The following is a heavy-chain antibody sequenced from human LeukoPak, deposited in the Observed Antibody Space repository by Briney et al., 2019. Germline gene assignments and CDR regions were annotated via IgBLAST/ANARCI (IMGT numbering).Heavy chain of an antibody. CDR1: GGSFSGYY. CDR2: INHSGST. Sequence: PSETLSLTCAVYGGSFSGYYWSWIRQPPGKGLEWIGEINHSGSTNYNPSLKSRVAISVDTSKNQFSLKLSSVTAADTAVYYCARGNDSSGFDPWGQGTLVTVSS. CDR3: ARGNDSSGFDP. J-gene: IGHJ5*02. V-gene: IGHV4-34*01. D-gene: IGHD3-22*01.